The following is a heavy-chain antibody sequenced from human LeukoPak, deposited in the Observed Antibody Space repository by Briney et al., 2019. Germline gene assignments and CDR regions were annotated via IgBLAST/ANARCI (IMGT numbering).Heavy chain of an antibody. Sequence: PETLSLTCAVYGGSFSGYYWSWIRQPPGKGLEWIGEINHSGSTNYNPSLKSRVTISVDTSKNQFSLKLSSVTAADTAVYYCAGLIRPGWFDPWGQGTLVTVSS. D-gene: IGHD1-14*01. J-gene: IGHJ5*02. V-gene: IGHV4-34*01. CDR2: INHSGST. CDR1: GGSFSGYY. CDR3: AGLIRPGWFDP.